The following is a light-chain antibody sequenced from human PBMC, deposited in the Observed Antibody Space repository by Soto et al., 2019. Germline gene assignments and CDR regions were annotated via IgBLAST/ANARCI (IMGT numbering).Light chain of an antibody. CDR2: GAS. V-gene: IGKV3-20*01. CDR3: HQRQSWPRT. Sequence: EIVLTQSPCTLSLSPGERATLSCGASQSVSSSYLAWYQQKHGQAPRLLIYGASSRATGIPDRFSGSGYGTDFNLTISDVQTEDFAVYYCHQRQSWPRTFGQGTKVDIK. J-gene: IGKJ1*01. CDR1: QSVSSSY.